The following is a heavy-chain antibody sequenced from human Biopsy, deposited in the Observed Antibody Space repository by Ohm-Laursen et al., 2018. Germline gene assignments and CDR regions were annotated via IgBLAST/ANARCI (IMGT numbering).Heavy chain of an antibody. CDR1: GGSMTGYE. D-gene: IGHD1-26*01. CDR2: IHYSGGT. CDR3: ARVEAGTYDALDI. Sequence: SDTLSLNCSVSGGSMTGYEWSWIRLAPGKGLEWIGYIHYSGGTKYNPSLASRVTFSVDTSKSQFSLKLYSVTAADTAVYYCARVEAGTYDALDIWGQGTLVAVSA. V-gene: IGHV4-59*07. J-gene: IGHJ3*02.